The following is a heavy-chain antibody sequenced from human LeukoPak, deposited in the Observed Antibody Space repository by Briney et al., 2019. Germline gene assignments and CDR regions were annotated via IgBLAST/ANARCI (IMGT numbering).Heavy chain of an antibody. D-gene: IGHD5-18*01. CDR3: AQQVDTAMVTTDY. Sequence: VASVKVSCKASGGTFSSYAISWVRRAPGQGLEWMGGIIPIFGTANYAQKFQGRVTITTDESTSTAYMELSSLRSEDTAVYYCAQQVDTAMVTTDYWGQGTLVTVSS. CDR1: GGTFSSYA. J-gene: IGHJ4*02. V-gene: IGHV1-69*05. CDR2: IIPIFGTA.